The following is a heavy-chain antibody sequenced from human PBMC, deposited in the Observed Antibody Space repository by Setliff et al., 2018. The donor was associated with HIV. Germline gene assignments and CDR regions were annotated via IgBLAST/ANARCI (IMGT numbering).Heavy chain of an antibody. J-gene: IGHJ6*03. V-gene: IGHV1-8*02. CDR2: RNPNTGVS. CDR3: ARGKGVGGVVITGGLDV. D-gene: IGHD3-10*01. Sequence: ASVKVSCKASGHTFTNVDIHWLRRATGQGLEWMGWRNPNTGVSGYALKFQARVARNRDTSTSTAYMELSSLTSEDTAVYYCARGKGVGGVVITGGLDVWGKGTTVTVSS. CDR1: GHTFTNVD.